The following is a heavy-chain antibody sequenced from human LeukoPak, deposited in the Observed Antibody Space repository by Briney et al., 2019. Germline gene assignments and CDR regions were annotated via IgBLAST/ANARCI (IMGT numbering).Heavy chain of an antibody. CDR3: ARVLPRITATYYYYYGMDV. Sequence: SVKVSCKASGGTFISYAISWVRQAPGQGLEWMGGIIPIFGTANYAQKFQGRVTITADESTSTAYMELSSLRSEDTAVYYCARVLPRITATYYYYYGMDVWGQGTTVTVSS. V-gene: IGHV1-69*01. CDR1: GGTFISYA. J-gene: IGHJ6*02. CDR2: IIPIFGTA. D-gene: IGHD3-16*01.